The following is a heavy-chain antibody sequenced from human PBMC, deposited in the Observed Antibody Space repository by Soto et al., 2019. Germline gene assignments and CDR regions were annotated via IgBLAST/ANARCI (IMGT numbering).Heavy chain of an antibody. J-gene: IGHJ4*02. V-gene: IGHV3-23*01. CDR2: ISGSGGRT. CDR3: AALIEVVVYHDY. D-gene: IGHD3-22*01. Sequence: PGGSLRLSCAASGFTFSSYAMSWVRQAPGKGLEWVSAISGSGGRTYYADSVKGRFTISRDNSKNTLYLQMNSLRAEDTAVYYCAALIEVVVYHDYRGQRTLVTVSS. CDR1: GFTFSSYA.